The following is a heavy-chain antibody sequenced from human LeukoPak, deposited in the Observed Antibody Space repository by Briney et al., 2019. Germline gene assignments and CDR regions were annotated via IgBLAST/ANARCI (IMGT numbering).Heavy chain of an antibody. V-gene: IGHV3-48*03. J-gene: IGHJ4*02. CDR3: ARVGVFSSSWLLY. Sequence: GGSLRLSCAASGFTFSSYEMNWVRQAPGKGLEWVSSISRGGISIYYADSAKGRFTISRDNAKNSLYLQMNSLRAEDTALYFCARVGVFSSSWLLYWGQGTLVTVSS. D-gene: IGHD6-13*01. CDR1: GFTFSSYE. CDR2: ISRGGISI.